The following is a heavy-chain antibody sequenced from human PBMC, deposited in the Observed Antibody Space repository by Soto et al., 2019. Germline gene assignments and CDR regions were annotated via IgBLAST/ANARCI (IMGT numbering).Heavy chain of an antibody. CDR1: GFTFSSYW. CDR2: INSDGSST. D-gene: IGHD6-13*01. Sequence: PGGSLRLSCAASGFTFSSYWMHWVRQAPGKGLVWVSRINSDGSSTSYAESVKGRITISRDNAKKTLYLQMNSLRVEETAVYYCARAGYSNSRNAFDIWGQGTMVTVSS. CDR3: ARAGYSNSRNAFDI. J-gene: IGHJ3*02. V-gene: IGHV3-74*01.